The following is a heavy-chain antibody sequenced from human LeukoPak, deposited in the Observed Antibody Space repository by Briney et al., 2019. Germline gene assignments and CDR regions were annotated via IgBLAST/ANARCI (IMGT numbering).Heavy chain of an antibody. Sequence: SETLSPTCNVSGGSIRNYYWSWIRQPPGKGLEWIGHSYNSGITSYDPSLKSRVTISVDTSKNRISLQLSSVTAADTAVYYCARHRSRLLWYGMDVWGQGTTVTVSS. CDR1: GGSIRNYY. J-gene: IGHJ6*02. CDR2: SYNSGIT. V-gene: IGHV4-59*08. CDR3: ARHRSRLLWYGMDV. D-gene: IGHD3-10*01.